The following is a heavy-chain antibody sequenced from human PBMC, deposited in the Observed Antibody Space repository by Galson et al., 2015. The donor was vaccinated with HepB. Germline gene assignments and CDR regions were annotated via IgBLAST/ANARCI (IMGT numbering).Heavy chain of an antibody. J-gene: IGHJ4*02. D-gene: IGHD5-18*01. V-gene: IGHV3-30*18. CDR1: GFTFSSYG. CDR2: ISYDGSNK. Sequence: SLRLSCAASGFTFSSYGMHWVRQAPGKGLEWVAVISYDGSNKYYADSVKGRFTISRDNSKNTLYLQMNSLRAEDTAVYYCAKGGSAYSYGTPDYFDYWGQGTLVTVSS. CDR3: AKGGSAYSYGTPDYFDY.